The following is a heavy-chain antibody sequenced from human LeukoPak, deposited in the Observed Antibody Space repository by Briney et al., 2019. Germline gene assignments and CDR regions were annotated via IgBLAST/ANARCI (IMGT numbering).Heavy chain of an antibody. V-gene: IGHV1-2*02. J-gene: IGHJ4*02. CDR2: INPNSGGT. Sequence: ASVKVSCKASGYTFTGYYMHWVRQAPGQGLEWMGWINPNSGGTNYAQEFQGRVTMTRDTSISTAYMELSRLRSDDTAVYYCARGRSIADYFDYWGQGTLVTVSS. D-gene: IGHD6-6*01. CDR3: ARGRSIADYFDY. CDR1: GYTFTGYY.